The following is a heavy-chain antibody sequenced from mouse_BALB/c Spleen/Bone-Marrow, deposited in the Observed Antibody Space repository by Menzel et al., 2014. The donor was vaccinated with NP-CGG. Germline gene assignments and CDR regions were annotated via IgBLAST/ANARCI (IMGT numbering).Heavy chain of an antibody. Sequence: QVQLQQPGAELVKPGASVKLSCKASGYTFTGYYMYWVKQRPGQGLEWIGGINPYNGGTHFNEKFKSKATLTVDKSSSTAYMQLNSLTSEDSAVYYCSLLGDYWGQGTTLTVSS. V-gene: IGHV1-53*01. CDR2: INPYNGGT. CDR3: SLLGDY. D-gene: IGHD1-1*01. J-gene: IGHJ2*01. CDR1: GYTFTGYY.